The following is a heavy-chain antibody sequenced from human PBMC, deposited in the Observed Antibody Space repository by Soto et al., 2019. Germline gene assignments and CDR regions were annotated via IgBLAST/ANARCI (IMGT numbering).Heavy chain of an antibody. CDR3: ARGRYRDY. CDR2: ISAHNGNT. J-gene: IGHJ4*02. D-gene: IGHD1-1*01. CDR1: GYTFTSYG. V-gene: IGHV1-18*01. Sequence: QVHLVQSGAEVKKPGASVKVSCKASGYTFTSYGITWVRQAPGQGLEWMGWISAHNGNTDYAQKLQGRVIVTRDTSTRTAYMELRSLISDDTAVYYCARGRYRDYWGQGALVTVSS.